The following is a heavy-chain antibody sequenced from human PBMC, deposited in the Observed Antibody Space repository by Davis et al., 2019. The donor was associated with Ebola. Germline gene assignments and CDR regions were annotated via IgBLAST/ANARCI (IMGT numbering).Heavy chain of an antibody. V-gene: IGHV1-2*02. CDR3: ARVGEVVTTFDY. CDR1: GYTFTGYY. J-gene: IGHJ4*02. CDR2: INPNSGGT. D-gene: IGHD3-22*01. Sequence: GESLKISCKGSGYTFTGYYMHWVRQAPGQGFEWMGWINPNSGGTNYAQKFQGRVTMTRDTSISTAYMELSRLRSDDTAVYYCARVGEVVTTFDYWGQGTLVTVSS.